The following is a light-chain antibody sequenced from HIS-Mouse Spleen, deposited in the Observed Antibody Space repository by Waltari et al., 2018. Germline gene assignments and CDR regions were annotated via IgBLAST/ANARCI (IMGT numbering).Light chain of an antibody. J-gene: IGLJ2*01. CDR1: SSDAGSYNL. V-gene: IGLV2-23*03. CDR2: EGS. Sequence: QSALTQPAPVSGSPGQSITLSCTGTSSDAGSYNLVSWYQQQPGKAPKLLIYEGSKRPSGVSNRFSGSKSGNTASLTISGLQAEDEADYYCCSYAGSSTFVVVFGGGTKLTVL. CDR3: CSYAGSSTFVVV.